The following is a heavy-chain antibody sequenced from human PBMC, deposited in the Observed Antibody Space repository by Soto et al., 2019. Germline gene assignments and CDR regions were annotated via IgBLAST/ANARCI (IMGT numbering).Heavy chain of an antibody. D-gene: IGHD2-15*01. CDR1: GYTFTSYG. CDR3: ALSISGGNTSNWFDP. CDR2: ISAYNGTA. Sequence: ASVKVSCKASGYTFTSYGISWVRQAPGQGLEWMGWISAYNGTANYAQKFQGRVTITADKSTSTAYMELSSLRSEGTAVYYCALSISGGNTSNWFDPWGQRTLVTVSS. V-gene: IGHV1-18*01. J-gene: IGHJ5*02.